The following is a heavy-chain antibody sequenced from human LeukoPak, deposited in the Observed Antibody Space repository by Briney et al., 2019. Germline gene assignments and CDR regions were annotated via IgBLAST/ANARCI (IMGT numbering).Heavy chain of an antibody. J-gene: IGHJ4*02. CDR1: GFTFSSYW. CDR2: INSDGSST. CDR3: ARDQDVVLMVHFDY. D-gene: IGHD2-8*01. V-gene: IGHV3-74*01. Sequence: GGSLRLSCAASGFTFSSYWMHWVRQAPGKGLVWVSRINSDGSSTSYADSVKGRFTISRDNAKNTPYLQMNSLRAEDTAVYYCARDQDVVLMVHFDYWGQGTLVTVSS.